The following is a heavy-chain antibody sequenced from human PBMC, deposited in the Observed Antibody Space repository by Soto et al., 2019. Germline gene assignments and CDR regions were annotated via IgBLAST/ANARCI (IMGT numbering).Heavy chain of an antibody. D-gene: IGHD6-19*01. CDR1: GFTFSSYA. J-gene: IGHJ4*01. Sequence: QVQLVESGGGVVQPGRSLRLSCAASGFTFSSYAMHWVRQAPGKGLEWVAVISYDGSNKYYADSVKGRFTISRDNSKNTLYLQMNSLRAEDTAVYYCARETYSSGWTPTFDYWGHGTLVTVSS. CDR2: ISYDGSNK. V-gene: IGHV3-30-3*01. CDR3: ARETYSSGWTPTFDY.